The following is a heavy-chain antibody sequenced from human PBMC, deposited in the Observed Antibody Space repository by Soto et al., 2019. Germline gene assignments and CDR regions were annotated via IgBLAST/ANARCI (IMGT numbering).Heavy chain of an antibody. CDR2: IIPIFGTA. CDR3: ARGDGYKTSLTKYYGMDV. D-gene: IGHD5-18*01. V-gene: IGHV1-69*13. J-gene: IGHJ6*02. Sequence: GASVKVSCKASGGTFSSYAISWVRQAPGQGLEWMGGIIPIFGTANYAQKSQGRVTITADESTSTAYMELSSLRSEDTAVYYCARGDGYKTSLTKYYGMDVWGQGTTVTVSS. CDR1: GGTFSSYA.